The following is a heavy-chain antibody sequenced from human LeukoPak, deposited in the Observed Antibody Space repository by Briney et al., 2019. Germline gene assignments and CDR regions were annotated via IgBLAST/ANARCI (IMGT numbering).Heavy chain of an antibody. CDR2: IRYDGNEK. V-gene: IGHV3-30*02. J-gene: IGHJ4*02. Sequence: RGSLRLSCAASGFTFRSNAMHWVRQAPGKGLEWVTLIRYDGNEKCYADSVKGGFTVSRDNSKNTLYLQMNSLRVEYTAVYYCAQERDRRGYFDYWGQGTLVTVSS. D-gene: IGHD2-15*01. CDR3: AQERDRRGYFDY. CDR1: GFTFRSNA.